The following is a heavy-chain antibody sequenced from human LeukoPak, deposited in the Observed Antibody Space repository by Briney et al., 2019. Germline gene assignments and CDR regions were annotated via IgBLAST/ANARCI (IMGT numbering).Heavy chain of an antibody. J-gene: IGHJ4*02. CDR1: GGSISTYF. D-gene: IGHD6-19*01. V-gene: IGHV4-4*07. CDR2: ISTNGRT. Sequence: SATLSLTCTVPGGSISTYFWSWIRQPAGKGLEWIGRISTNGRTNYSPSLQGRGTMSVDTSKNQFSLKLSSVTAADTAVYYCARCERRKEWLAGGVDYWGQGTLVTVSS. CDR3: ARCERRKEWLAGGVDY.